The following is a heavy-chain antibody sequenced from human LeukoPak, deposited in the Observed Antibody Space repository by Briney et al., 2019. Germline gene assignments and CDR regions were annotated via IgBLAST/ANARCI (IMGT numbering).Heavy chain of an antibody. Sequence: PGGSLRLSCAASGFTFSTYAMHWVRQAPGKGLEWVAVVSYDGDDKYYSDSVKGRFTISRDNSKTTLYLEMNSLRVEDTAVYYCAKGYCTSTSCYRYYYYYMDVWGKGTTVTVSS. J-gene: IGHJ6*03. CDR3: AKGYCTSTSCYRYYYYYMDV. CDR2: VSYDGDDK. V-gene: IGHV3-30*04. D-gene: IGHD2-2*02. CDR1: GFTFSTYA.